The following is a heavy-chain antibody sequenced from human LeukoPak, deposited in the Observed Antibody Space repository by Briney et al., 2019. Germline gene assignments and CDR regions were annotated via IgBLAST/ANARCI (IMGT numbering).Heavy chain of an antibody. V-gene: IGHV4-59*12. CDR3: ARSLDY. CDR2: IYYSGST. CDR1: GGSISSFY. Sequence: TSETLSLTCTVSGGSISSFYWNWIRQPPGKELEWIGYIYYSGSTYYNPSLKSRVTISVDTSKNQFSLKLSSVTAADTAVYYCARSLDYWGQGTLVTVSS. J-gene: IGHJ4*02.